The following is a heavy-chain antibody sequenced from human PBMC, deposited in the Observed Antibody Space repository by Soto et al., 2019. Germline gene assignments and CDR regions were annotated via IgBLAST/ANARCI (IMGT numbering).Heavy chain of an antibody. Sequence: EVHLLESGGDLVQPGGSLRLSCAASGFSFTAYIMSWFRQAPGQGLEWVSAISVSGDKTYYADSVKGRFTISRHDAKHTLYLQLNSLRVDDTAIYYCAKGGWLDDCGQGTLVTVSS. CDR2: ISVSGDKT. V-gene: IGHV3-23*01. J-gene: IGHJ4*02. CDR1: GFSFTAYI. D-gene: IGHD5-12*01. CDR3: AKGGWLDD.